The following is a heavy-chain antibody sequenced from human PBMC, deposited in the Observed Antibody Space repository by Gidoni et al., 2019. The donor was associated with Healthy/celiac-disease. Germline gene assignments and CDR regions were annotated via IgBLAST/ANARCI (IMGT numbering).Heavy chain of an antibody. Sequence: QVQLQESGPGLVKPSETLSLTCTVSGYSISSGYYWGWIRQPPGKGLEWIGSIYHSGSTYYNPSLKSRVTISVDTSKNQFSLKLSSVTAADTAVYYCARDLPARGDYWGQGTLVTVSS. D-gene: IGHD3-10*01. J-gene: IGHJ4*02. V-gene: IGHV4-38-2*02. CDR3: ARDLPARGDY. CDR2: IYHSGST. CDR1: GYSISSGYY.